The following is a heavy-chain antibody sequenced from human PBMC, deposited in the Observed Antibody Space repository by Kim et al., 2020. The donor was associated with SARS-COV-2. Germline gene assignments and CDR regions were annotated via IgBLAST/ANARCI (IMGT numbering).Heavy chain of an antibody. V-gene: IGHV3-9*01. CDR3: AKDRIAAAGTYNWFDP. D-gene: IGHD6-13*01. J-gene: IGHJ5*02. Sequence: SVKGRFTISRDNAKNSLYLQMNSLRAEDTALYYCAKDRIAAAGTYNWFDPWGQGTLVTVSS.